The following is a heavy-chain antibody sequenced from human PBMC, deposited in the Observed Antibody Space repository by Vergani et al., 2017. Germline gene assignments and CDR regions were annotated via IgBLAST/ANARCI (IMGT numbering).Heavy chain of an antibody. Sequence: EVQLVESGGGLVQPGRSLRLSCAASGFTFDDYAMHWVRQAPGKGLEWVSGISWNSGSIGYADSVKGRFTISRDNAKNSLYLQMNSLRAEDTALYYCARLGISSGWYRMYDPWGQGTLVTVSS. CDR2: ISWNSGSI. V-gene: IGHV3-9*01. CDR3: ARLGISSGWYRMYDP. D-gene: IGHD6-19*01. J-gene: IGHJ5*02. CDR1: GFTFDDYA.